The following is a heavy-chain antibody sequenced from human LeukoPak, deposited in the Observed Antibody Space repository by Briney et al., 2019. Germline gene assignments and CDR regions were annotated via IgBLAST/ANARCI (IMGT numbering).Heavy chain of an antibody. CDR2: IYPGDSDT. Sequence: GESLKISCKGSGYTFTNYWIGWVRQMPGKGLEWMGIIYPGDSDTRYSPSFQGQVNILADKSISTAYLQWSSLKASDTAMYYCARSYGGNSRGWFDPWGQGTLVTVSS. CDR3: ARSYGGNSRGWFDP. CDR1: GYTFTNYW. V-gene: IGHV5-51*01. J-gene: IGHJ5*02. D-gene: IGHD4-23*01.